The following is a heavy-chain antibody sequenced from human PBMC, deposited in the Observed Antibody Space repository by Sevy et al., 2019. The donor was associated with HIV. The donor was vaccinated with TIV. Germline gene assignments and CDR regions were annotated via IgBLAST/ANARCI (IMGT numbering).Heavy chain of an antibody. V-gene: IGHV3-30*02. Sequence: GGSLRLSCAASIFTFNIYGMQWVRQAPGKGLEWVAYMRKDGLTTYYADSVKGRFTISRDSSKNTLYLQMKSLRIEDAALYYCTRETTYYDASGPVPGDIWGQGTMVTVSS. J-gene: IGHJ3*02. CDR2: MRKDGLTT. CDR1: IFTFNIYG. D-gene: IGHD3-16*01. CDR3: TRETTYYDASGPVPGDI.